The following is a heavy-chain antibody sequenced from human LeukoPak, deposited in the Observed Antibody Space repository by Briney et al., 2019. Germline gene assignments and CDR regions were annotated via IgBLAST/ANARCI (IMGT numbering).Heavy chain of an antibody. Sequence: GGSLRLSCAASGFTFSSYSMNWVRQAPGKGLEWVSYISSSSSTIYYADSVKGRFTISRDNAKNSLYLQMNSLRAEDTAVYYCARGVVVVAATPPWFDPWGQGTLVTVSS. CDR3: ARGVVVVAATPPWFDP. CDR2: ISSSSSTI. V-gene: IGHV3-48*01. D-gene: IGHD2-15*01. CDR1: GFTFSSYS. J-gene: IGHJ5*02.